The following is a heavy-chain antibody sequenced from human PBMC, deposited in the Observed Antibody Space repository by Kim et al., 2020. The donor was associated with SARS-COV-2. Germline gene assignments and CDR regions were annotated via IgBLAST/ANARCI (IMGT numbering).Heavy chain of an antibody. V-gene: IGHV1-2*02. J-gene: IGHJ4*02. D-gene: IGHD2-21*01. CDR3: ANLLQPLKKPAYCGGDCRAY. CDR2: INPNSGGT. Sequence: ASVKVSCKASGYTFTGYYMHWVRQAPGQGLEWMGWINPNSGGTNYAQKFQGRVTMTRDTSISTAYMELSRLRSDDTAVYYCANLLQPLKKPAYCGGDCRAYWGQGTLVTVSS. CDR1: GYTFTGYY.